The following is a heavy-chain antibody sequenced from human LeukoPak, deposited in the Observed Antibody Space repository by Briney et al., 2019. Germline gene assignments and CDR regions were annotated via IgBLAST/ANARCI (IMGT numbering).Heavy chain of an antibody. CDR3: ARLREYTSSLPFDY. J-gene: IGHJ4*02. V-gene: IGHV5-10-1*01. CDR2: INPSDSYT. Sequence: GGSLRLSCQGSGHSFTNYLISWVRQMPGKGLEWMGRINPSDSYTNYSPSFQGHVTISADKSISTAYLQWSSLKASDSAMYYCARLREYTSSLPFDYWGQGTLVTVSS. D-gene: IGHD6-6*01. CDR1: GHSFTNYL.